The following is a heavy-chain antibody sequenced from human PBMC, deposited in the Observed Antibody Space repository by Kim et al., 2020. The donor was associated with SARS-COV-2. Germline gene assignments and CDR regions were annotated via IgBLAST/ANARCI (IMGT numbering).Heavy chain of an antibody. CDR3: ARVYNTYYYDSRYFDY. CDR1: GGSFSGYY. D-gene: IGHD3-22*01. CDR2: INHSGST. V-gene: IGHV4-34*01. Sequence: SETLSLTCAVYGGSFSGYYWSWIHQPPGKGLEWIGEINHSGSTNYNPSLKSRVTISVDTSKNQFSLKLSSVTAADTAVYYCARVYNTYYYDSRYFDYWGQGTLVTVSS. J-gene: IGHJ4*02.